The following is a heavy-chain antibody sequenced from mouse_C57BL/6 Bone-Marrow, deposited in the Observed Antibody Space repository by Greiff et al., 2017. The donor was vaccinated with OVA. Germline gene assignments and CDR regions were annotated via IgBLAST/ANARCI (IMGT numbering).Heavy chain of an antibody. CDR3: ARPYGYFYYFDY. CDR1: GYTFTSYW. CDR2: IDPSDSYT. Sequence: VQLQQSGPELVKPGASVKMSCKASGYTFTSYWMHWVKQRPGQGLEWIGVIDPSDSYTNYNQKFKGKATLTVDTSSSTAYMQLSSLTSEDSAVYYCARPYGYFYYFDYWGQGTTLTVSS. V-gene: IGHV1-59*01. D-gene: IGHD2-2*01. J-gene: IGHJ2*01.